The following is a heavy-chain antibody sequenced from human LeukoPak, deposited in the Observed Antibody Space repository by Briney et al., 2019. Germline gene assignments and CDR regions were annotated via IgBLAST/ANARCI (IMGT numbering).Heavy chain of an antibody. CDR3: ARHDYTNFDAFDI. D-gene: IGHD4-11*01. CDR1: GGSISSYY. CDR2: IYYSGST. J-gene: IGHJ3*02. Sequence: PSETLSLTCIVSGGSISSYYWSWIRQPPGKGLEWIGYIYYSGSTNYNPSLQSRVTISVDTSKNQFSLQLSSVTAADTAVYYCARHDYTNFDAFDIWGQGTMVTVSS. V-gene: IGHV4-59*08.